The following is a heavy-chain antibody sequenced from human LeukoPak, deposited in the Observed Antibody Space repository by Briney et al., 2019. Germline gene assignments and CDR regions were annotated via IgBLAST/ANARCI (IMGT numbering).Heavy chain of an antibody. CDR2: IKQDGSEK. J-gene: IGHJ5*02. CDR3: ARDSPHYSSSWYPYNWFDP. CDR1: GFTFSSYW. D-gene: IGHD6-13*01. Sequence: GGSLRLSCAASGFTFSSYWMSWVRQAPGKGLEWVANIKQDGSEKYYVDSVKGRFTISRDNAKNSLYLQMNSLRAEDTAVYYCARDSPHYSSSWYPYNWFDPWGQGTLVTVSS. V-gene: IGHV3-7*01.